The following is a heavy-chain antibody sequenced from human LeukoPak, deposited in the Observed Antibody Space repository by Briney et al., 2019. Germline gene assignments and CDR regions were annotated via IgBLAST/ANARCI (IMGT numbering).Heavy chain of an antibody. J-gene: IGHJ5*02. Sequence: WETLSLTCTVSGGSISSYYWSWIRQPPGKGLEWIGHIYGSGSTNYNPSLKSRVTLSVDTSKNQFSLKLSSVTAADTAVYYCAREGTSGTHLNWFDPWGQGTLVTVSS. CDR1: GGSISSYY. CDR2: IYGSGST. D-gene: IGHD1-1*01. V-gene: IGHV4-59*01. CDR3: AREGTSGTHLNWFDP.